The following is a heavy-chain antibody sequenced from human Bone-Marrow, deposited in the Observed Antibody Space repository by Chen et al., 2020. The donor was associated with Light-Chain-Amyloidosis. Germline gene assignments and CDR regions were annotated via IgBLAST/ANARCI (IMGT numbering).Heavy chain of an antibody. V-gene: IGHV5-51*01. D-gene: IGHD5-12*01. CDR2: IYPDDSDA. J-gene: IGHJ4*02. CDR3: ARRRDGYNFDY. CDR1: GYTCPNYW. Sequence: EVQLAQSGPEVKKPGESLKISCKSTGYTCPNYWIGWVRQMPGKGLEWMGVIYPDDSDARYSPSLEGQVTISADKSITTAYLQWRSLKASDTAMYYCARRRDGYNFDYWGQGTLVTVSS.